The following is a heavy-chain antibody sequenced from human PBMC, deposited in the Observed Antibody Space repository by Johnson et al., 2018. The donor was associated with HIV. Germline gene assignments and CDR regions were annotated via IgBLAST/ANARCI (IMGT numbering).Heavy chain of an antibody. CDR2: IKQDGSEK. D-gene: IGHD6-13*01. V-gene: IGHV3-7*03. J-gene: IGHJ3*02. Sequence: VQLVESGGGLVQPGGSLRLSCAASGFTFSSYWMSWVRQAPGKGLEWVANIKQDGSEKYCVDSVKGRFTIAGDNANNSLYLQMNSLRAEETALYYCARVGAIAAGGAFDIWGQGTMVTVSS. CDR3: ARVGAIAAGGAFDI. CDR1: GFTFSSYW.